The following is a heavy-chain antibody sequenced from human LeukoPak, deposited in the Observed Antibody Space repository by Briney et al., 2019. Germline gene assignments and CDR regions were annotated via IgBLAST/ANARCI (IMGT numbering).Heavy chain of an antibody. CDR2: ISGGGGST. CDR1: GFTFSIYA. Sequence: GGSLRLSCAASGFTFSIYAMNWVRQAPGKGLEWVSTISGGGGSTFYADSVKGRFTISRDNSKNTLYLQMNSLRAEDTAVYYCAKGRGWLQFFDYWGQGTLVTVSS. CDR3: AKGRGWLQFFDY. V-gene: IGHV3-23*01. D-gene: IGHD5-24*01. J-gene: IGHJ4*02.